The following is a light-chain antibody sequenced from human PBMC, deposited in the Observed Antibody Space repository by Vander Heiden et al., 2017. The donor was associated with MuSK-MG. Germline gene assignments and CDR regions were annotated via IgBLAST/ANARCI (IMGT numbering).Light chain of an antibody. CDR3: CSYAGSFTFV. Sequence: QSALTQPRSVSGSPGQSVTISCIGTSSDVGGYNYVSWYQQYPGKAPKLMIYNVSKRPSGVPDRFSGSQSGNTASLTISGLQADDEADYYCCSYAGSFTFVFGTGTKVTGL. J-gene: IGLJ1*01. CDR1: SSDVGGYNY. CDR2: NVS. V-gene: IGLV2-11*01.